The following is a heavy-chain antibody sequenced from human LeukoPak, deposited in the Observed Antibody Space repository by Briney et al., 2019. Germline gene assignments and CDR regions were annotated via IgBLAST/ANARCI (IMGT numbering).Heavy chain of an antibody. D-gene: IGHD3-10*01. J-gene: IGHJ4*02. CDR1: GGSISTRYHY. CDR3: ANLYFYGSGSFPNY. V-gene: IGHV4-39*01. Sequence: SETLSLTCAVSGGSISTRYHYWGWIRQPPGKGLEWIGTIHDSGSTYYSPSLKSQVTISVDTSNNQFSLKLSSVTAGDTAVYYCANLYFYGSGSFPNYWGQGILVTVST. CDR2: IHDSGST.